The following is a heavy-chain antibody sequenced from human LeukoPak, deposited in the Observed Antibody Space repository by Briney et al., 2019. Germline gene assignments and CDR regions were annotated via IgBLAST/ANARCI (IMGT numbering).Heavy chain of an antibody. CDR1: GGSFSGYY. CDR2: INPSGTP. D-gene: IGHD2-2*01. Sequence: SETLSLTCALYGGSFSGYYWSWIRQPPGKGLEWIGEINPSGTPNYNPSLKRRVTISVDTSKNQFSLKLSSVAAADTAGYYCAGVVPPAGFDYWGQGTLVTVSS. J-gene: IGHJ4*02. V-gene: IGHV4-34*01. CDR3: AGVVPPAGFDY.